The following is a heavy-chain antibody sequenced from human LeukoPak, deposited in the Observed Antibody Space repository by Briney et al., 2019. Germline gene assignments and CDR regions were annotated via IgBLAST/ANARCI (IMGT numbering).Heavy chain of an antibody. CDR2: IYPGDSDT. V-gene: IGHV5-51*01. J-gene: IGHJ6*02. D-gene: IGHD2-2*01. CDR3: ARRDGYCSSTSCYADYYYGMDV. CDR1: GYSFTSYW. Sequence: PGESLKISCKGSGYSFTSYWIGWVRQMPGKGLVWMGIIYPGDSDTTYSPSFQGQVTISADKSISTAYLQWSSLKASDTAMYYCARRDGYCSSTSCYADYYYGMDVWGQGTTVTVSS.